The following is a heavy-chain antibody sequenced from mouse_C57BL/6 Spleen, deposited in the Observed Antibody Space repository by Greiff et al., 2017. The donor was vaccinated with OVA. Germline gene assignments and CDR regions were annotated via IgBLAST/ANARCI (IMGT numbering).Heavy chain of an antibody. CDR1: GFNIKDDY. CDR2: IDPESGNT. CDR3: TTAYDYVAMDY. J-gene: IGHJ4*01. Sequence: VQLQQSGAELVRPGASVKLSCPASGFNIKDDYMHWVKQRPEQGLEWIGLIDPESGNTEYASKFKGKATLTADTSSNTAYLQLSSLTSEDTAVYYCTTAYDYVAMDYWSQGTSVTVSS. V-gene: IGHV14-4*01.